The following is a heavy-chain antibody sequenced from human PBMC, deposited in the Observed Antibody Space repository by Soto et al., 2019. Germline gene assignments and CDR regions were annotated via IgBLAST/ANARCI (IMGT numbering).Heavy chain of an antibody. Sequence: SVKVSCKASGGTFSSYAISWVQQAPGQGLEWMGGIIPIFGTANYAQKFQGRVTITADESTSTAYMELSSLRSEDTAVYYCARRGNYCSGGSCPYYFDYWGQGTLVTVSS. CDR3: ARRGNYCSGGSCPYYFDY. CDR2: IIPIFGTA. V-gene: IGHV1-69*13. D-gene: IGHD2-15*01. J-gene: IGHJ4*02. CDR1: GGTFSSYA.